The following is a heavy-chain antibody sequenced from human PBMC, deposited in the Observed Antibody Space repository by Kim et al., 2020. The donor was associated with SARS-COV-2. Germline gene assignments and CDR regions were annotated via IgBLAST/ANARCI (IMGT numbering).Heavy chain of an antibody. D-gene: IGHD3-22*01. CDR3: ARGAHYYDSPTRGAFDI. J-gene: IGHJ3*02. V-gene: IGHV3-21*01. CDR2: ISSSSSYI. Sequence: GGSLRLSCAASGFTFSSYSMNWVRQAPGKGLEWVSSISSSSSYIYYADSVKGRFTISRDNAKNSLYLQMNSLRAEDTAVYYCARGAHYYDSPTRGAFDIWGQGTMGTVSS. CDR1: GFTFSSYS.